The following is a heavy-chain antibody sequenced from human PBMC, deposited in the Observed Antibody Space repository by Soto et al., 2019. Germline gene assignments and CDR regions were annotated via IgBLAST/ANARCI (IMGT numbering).Heavy chain of an antibody. D-gene: IGHD3-10*01. V-gene: IGHV3-30*18. CDR1: GFTFRSYG. CDR3: AKQRAGYGSGSDTFYFDF. J-gene: IGHJ4*02. Sequence: GGSLRLSCAASGFTFRSYGMHWVRQAPGKGLEWVAIISYDGSNKYYPDSVRGRFTISRDNSKNTLFLQMSSLRAEDTALYYCAKQRAGYGSGSDTFYFDFWGQGTLVTVSS. CDR2: ISYDGSNK.